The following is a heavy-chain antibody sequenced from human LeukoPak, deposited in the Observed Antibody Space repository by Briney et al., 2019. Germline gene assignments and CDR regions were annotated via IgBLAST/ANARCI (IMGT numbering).Heavy chain of an antibody. J-gene: IGHJ4*02. D-gene: IGHD5-24*01. CDR2: IYSDESSA. CDR1: GFTLSDYW. Sequence: GGSLRLSCAASGFTLSDYWMQWVRQAPGKGLEWISRIYSDESSAYYADSVKGRFTISRDNAKKTLYLQMNSLRAEDTAMYYCARGRTSTVEMATIYVYWGQGTLVTVSS. V-gene: IGHV3-74*01. CDR3: ARGRTSTVEMATIYVY.